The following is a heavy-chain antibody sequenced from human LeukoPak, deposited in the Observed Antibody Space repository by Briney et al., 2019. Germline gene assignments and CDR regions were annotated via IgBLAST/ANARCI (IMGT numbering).Heavy chain of an antibody. CDR1: GYTFTGYC. V-gene: IGHV1-2*06. D-gene: IGHD1-26*01. CDR3: AIGSYSNYYYMDV. J-gene: IGHJ6*03. Sequence: ASVKVSCKASGYTFTGYCMHWVRQAPGQGLEWMGRINPNSGGTNYAQKFQGRVTMTRDTSISTAYMELSRLRSDDTAVYYCAIGSYSNYYYMDVWGKGTTVTVSS. CDR2: INPNSGGT.